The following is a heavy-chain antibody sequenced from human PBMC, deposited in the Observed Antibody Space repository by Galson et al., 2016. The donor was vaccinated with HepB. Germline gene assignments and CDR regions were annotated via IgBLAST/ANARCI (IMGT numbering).Heavy chain of an antibody. J-gene: IGHJ5*02. CDR3: ARNSGGSYLGWFDP. D-gene: IGHD1-26*01. Sequence: ETLSLTCAVSGGSISSSNWWTWVRQPPGKGLEWIGEIYLSGTTHYNPSLDSRVTISVDKSKNQFTLKLNSVTAADTAVYYCARNSGGSYLGWFDPWGQGTLVTVSS. V-gene: IGHV4-4*02. CDR1: GGSISSSNW. CDR2: IYLSGTT.